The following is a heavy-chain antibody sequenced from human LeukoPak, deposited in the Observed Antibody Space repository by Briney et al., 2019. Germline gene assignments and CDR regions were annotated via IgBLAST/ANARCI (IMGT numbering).Heavy chain of an antibody. J-gene: IGHJ3*02. CDR1: GFTFSSYW. D-gene: IGHD6-13*01. CDR2: IKQDGSEK. CDR3: ARVYSSSWYRSFDAFDI. Sequence: PGGSLRLSCAASGFTFSSYWMSWVRQAPGKGLEWVAHIKQDGSEKYYVDSVKGRFTISRDNAKNSLYLQMNSLRAEDTAVYYCARVYSSSWYRSFDAFDIWGQGTMVTVSS. V-gene: IGHV3-7*01.